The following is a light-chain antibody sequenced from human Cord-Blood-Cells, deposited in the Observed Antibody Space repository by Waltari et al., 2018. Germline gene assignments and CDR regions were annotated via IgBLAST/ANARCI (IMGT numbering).Light chain of an antibody. CDR2: DAS. CDR3: QQYNSYLT. J-gene: IGKJ2*01. Sequence: DIQLTHSPSTLSASVGDRVTITCRASQSISSWLARYQQKPGKAPKLLIYDASSLESGVPSSFSGSGSGTEFALTISSLQPEDFATYYCQQYNSYLTFGQGTNLEIK. CDR1: QSISSW. V-gene: IGKV1-5*01.